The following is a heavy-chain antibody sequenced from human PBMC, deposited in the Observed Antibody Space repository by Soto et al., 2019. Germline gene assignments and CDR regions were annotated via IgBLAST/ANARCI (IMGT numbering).Heavy chain of an antibody. CDR2: INHSGST. Sequence: QVQLQQWGAGLLKPSETLSLTCAVYGGSFSGYYWSWIRQPPGKGLEWIGEINHSGSTNYNPSLKSRVTISVDTSKNPFSLKLSSVTAADTAVYYCARGPVLLWFGKRGYFDYWGQGTLVTVSS. CDR1: GGSFSGYY. CDR3: ARGPVLLWFGKRGYFDY. J-gene: IGHJ4*02. D-gene: IGHD3-10*01. V-gene: IGHV4-34*01.